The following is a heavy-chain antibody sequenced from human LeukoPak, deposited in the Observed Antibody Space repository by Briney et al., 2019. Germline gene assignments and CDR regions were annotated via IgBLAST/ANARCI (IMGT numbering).Heavy chain of an antibody. J-gene: IGHJ6*03. D-gene: IGHD3-9*01. CDR2: IYTSGST. CDR1: GGSISSYY. Sequence: SETLSLTCTVSGGSISSYYWSWIRQPAGKGLEWIGRIYTSGSTNYNPSLKSRVTMSVDTSKNQFSLKLSSVTAADTAVYYCARHIRYFDWSPYYYYYMDVWGKGTTVTISS. V-gene: IGHV4-4*07. CDR3: ARHIRYFDWSPYYYYYMDV.